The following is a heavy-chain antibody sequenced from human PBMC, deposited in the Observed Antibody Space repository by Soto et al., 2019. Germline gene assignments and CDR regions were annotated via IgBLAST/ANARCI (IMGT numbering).Heavy chain of an antibody. V-gene: IGHV1-69*02. CDR3: ARSLQPLAYCGGDCYSHTFYYYYYGMDF. CDR2: IIPILGIA. CDR1: GGTFSSYT. Sequence: QVQLVQSGAEVKKPGSSVKVSCKASGGTFSSYTISWVRQAPGQGLEWMGRIIPILGIANYAQKFQGRVTITADKSTSTAYMELSSLRSEDTAVYYCARSLQPLAYCGGDCYSHTFYYYYYGMDFWGQGTTVTVSS. D-gene: IGHD2-21*02. J-gene: IGHJ6*02.